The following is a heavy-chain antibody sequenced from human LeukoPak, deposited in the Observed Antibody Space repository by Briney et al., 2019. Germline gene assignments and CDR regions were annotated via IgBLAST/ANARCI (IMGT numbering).Heavy chain of an antibody. Sequence: GRSLRLSCAASGFTFSSYGMHWVRQAPGKGLEWVAVIWYDGSNKHYADSVKGRFTISRDNSKNTLYLQINSLRAEDTAVYYCAKKYCGGGSCYSDPIDYWGQGTLVTVSS. D-gene: IGHD2-15*01. V-gene: IGHV3-33*06. CDR3: AKKYCGGGSCYSDPIDY. J-gene: IGHJ4*02. CDR1: GFTFSSYG. CDR2: IWYDGSNK.